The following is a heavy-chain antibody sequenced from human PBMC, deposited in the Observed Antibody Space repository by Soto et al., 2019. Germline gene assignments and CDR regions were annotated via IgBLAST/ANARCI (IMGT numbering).Heavy chain of an antibody. CDR3: ARVGY. V-gene: IGHV1-69*01. CDR1: GGTFSSYA. J-gene: IGHJ4*02. Sequence: QVQLVQAGAEVKKRGASGKVSGKASGGTFSSYAMSWLRQAPGQGLEGMGGVIPIFGTANYAQKFQGRVTITADESTSTAYMELSSLRSEDTAVYYCARVGYWGQGTLVTVSS. CDR2: VIPIFGTA.